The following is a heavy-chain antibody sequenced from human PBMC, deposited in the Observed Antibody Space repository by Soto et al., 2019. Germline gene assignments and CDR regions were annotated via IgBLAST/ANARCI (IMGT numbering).Heavy chain of an antibody. V-gene: IGHV1-2*02. CDR3: ARALIRFVDLIPENYYSGMDV. J-gene: IGHJ6*02. D-gene: IGHD3-3*01. CDR2: INPNSGGT. CDR1: GHSFTAYY. Sequence: QVPLVQSGAEVKKPGASVKVSCKASGHSFTAYYMPWVRQAPGQELEWMGWINPNSGGTKYAQKFRGRVTMTMDTSSRTVYMALSGLRSDDTAVSFCARALIRFVDLIPENYYSGMDVWGQWTTVTVSS.